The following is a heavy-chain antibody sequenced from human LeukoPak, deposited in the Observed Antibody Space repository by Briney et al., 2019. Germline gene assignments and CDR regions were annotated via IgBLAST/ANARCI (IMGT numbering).Heavy chain of an antibody. CDR1: GGSISSYY. D-gene: IGHD6-13*01. CDR3: ASEIAAAGRGIGY. J-gene: IGHJ4*02. CDR2: IHASGNS. V-gene: IGHV4-4*07. Sequence: PSETLSLTCTVSGGSISSYYWSWIQQPAGKGLEWIGRIHASGNSNYNPSFKSRVTMSVDTSKNQFSLNLSSVTAADTAVYFCASEIAAAGRGIGYWGQGTLATVSS.